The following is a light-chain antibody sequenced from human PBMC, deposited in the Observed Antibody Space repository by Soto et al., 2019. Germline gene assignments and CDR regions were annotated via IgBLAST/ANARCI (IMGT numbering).Light chain of an antibody. CDR1: QGISSY. J-gene: IGKJ4*01. CDR2: AAS. CDR3: QQLNSYPQLT. Sequence: DIQLTQSPSFLSASVGDRVTITCRASQGISSYLAWYQQKPGKAPKLLIYAASTMQSVVPSRFSGSGSGTEFTLTISSLQPEDFATYYCQQLNSYPQLTVGGGTKVEIK. V-gene: IGKV1-9*01.